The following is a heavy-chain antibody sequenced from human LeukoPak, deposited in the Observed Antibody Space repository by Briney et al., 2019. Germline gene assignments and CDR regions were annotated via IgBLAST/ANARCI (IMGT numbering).Heavy chain of an antibody. CDR2: ISSSSSTI. Sequence: GGSLRLSCAASGFTFRSYSMNWVRQAPGKGLEWVSYISSSSSTIYYADSVKGRFTISRDNAKNSLYLQMNSLRAEDTAVYYCARGTRTPLRYFDRGDAFDIWGQGTMVTVSS. CDR3: ARGTRTPLRYFDRGDAFDI. J-gene: IGHJ3*02. D-gene: IGHD3-9*01. CDR1: GFTFRSYS. V-gene: IGHV3-48*04.